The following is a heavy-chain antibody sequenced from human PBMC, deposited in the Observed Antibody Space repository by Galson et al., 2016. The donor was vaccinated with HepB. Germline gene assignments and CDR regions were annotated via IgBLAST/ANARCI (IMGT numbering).Heavy chain of an antibody. Sequence: SLRLSCAASGFTFNTYAVHWVRQAPGKGLEWVAVISYDGSNKFYGDSVKGRFTISRDNSKKALYLQMNSLRAEDTAVYHCVSGEVGGKWGQGTLVTVSS. CDR2: ISYDGSNK. CDR1: GFTFNTYA. J-gene: IGHJ4*02. CDR3: VSGEVGGK. V-gene: IGHV3-30-3*01. D-gene: IGHD1-26*01.